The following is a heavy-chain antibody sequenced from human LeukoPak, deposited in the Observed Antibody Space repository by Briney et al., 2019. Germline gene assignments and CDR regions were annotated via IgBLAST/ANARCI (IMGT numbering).Heavy chain of an antibody. Sequence: GGSLRLSCAASGFTFSSYPMHWVRQAPGKGLEWVGVISYDGSNKYSADSVKGRFTISRDNSKNTLYLQVSSLRAEDTAVYYCARDGGGYYASGTHYYFACWGQGTLVTVSS. V-gene: IGHV3-30-3*01. CDR3: ARDGGGYYASGTHYYFAC. J-gene: IGHJ4*02. CDR2: ISYDGSNK. D-gene: IGHD3-10*01. CDR1: GFTFSSYP.